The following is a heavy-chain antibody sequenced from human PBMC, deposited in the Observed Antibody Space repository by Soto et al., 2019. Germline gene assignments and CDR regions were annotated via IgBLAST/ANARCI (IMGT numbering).Heavy chain of an antibody. CDR1: GFTFSSYR. D-gene: IGHD3-22*01. V-gene: IGHV3-30-3*01. J-gene: IGHJ5*02. Sequence: QVQLVESGGGVVQPGRSLRLSCAASGFTFSSYRMHWVRQAPGKGLEWVAVISYDGSNKYYADSVKGRFTISKDNSKNTLYLQMKSLGAEDTAVYYCARDLNSYSDSSGYLANWFDPWGQGTLVIFSS. CDR2: ISYDGSNK. CDR3: ARDLNSYSDSSGYLANWFDP.